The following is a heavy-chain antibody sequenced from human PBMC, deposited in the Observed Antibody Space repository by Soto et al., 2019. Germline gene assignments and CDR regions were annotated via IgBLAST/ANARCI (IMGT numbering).Heavy chain of an antibody. J-gene: IGHJ3*02. CDR1: GYTVTTHY. CDR3: ARGGEVGVAGSAAFDM. D-gene: IGHD3-3*01. V-gene: IGHV1-46*01. Sequence: QVQLVQSGAEVKKPGASVKISCTASGYTVTTHYMHWVRQAPGRGLEWMGAINPGSGAAKYTQTFQARVTMTRDTSTTTVYMEMSARRSEDTAVFYCARGGEVGVAGSAAFDMWGQGTMVTVSS. CDR2: INPGSGAA.